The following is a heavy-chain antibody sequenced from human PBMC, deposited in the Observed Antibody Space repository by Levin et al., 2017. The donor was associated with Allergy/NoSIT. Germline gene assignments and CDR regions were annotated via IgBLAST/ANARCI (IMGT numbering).Heavy chain of an antibody. D-gene: IGHD1-1*01. CDR1: GYTFTSYA. CDR2: INAGNGNT. V-gene: IGHV1-3*01. J-gene: IGHJ4*02. CDR3: ARVWGSGTTIVSLDY. Sequence: ASVKVSCKASGYTFTSYAMHWVRQAPGQRLEWMGWINAGNGNTKYSQKFQGRVTITRDTSASTAYMELSSLRSEDTAVYYCARVWGSGTTIVSLDYWGQGTLVTVSS.